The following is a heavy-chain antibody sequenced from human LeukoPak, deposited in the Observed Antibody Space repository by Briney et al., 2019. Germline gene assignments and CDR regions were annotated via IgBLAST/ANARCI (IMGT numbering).Heavy chain of an antibody. CDR1: GASISGSDYY. D-gene: IGHD3-10*01. Sequence: SETLSLTCTVSGASISGSDYYWTWIRQPPGKGLEWIASIYYSGNTLYNPSLKSRVTMSVDRSKNQFSLKLSSVTAADTAVYYCARGYGSGPYYYYGMDVWGQGTTVTVSS. CDR2: IYYSGNT. V-gene: IGHV4-39*07. J-gene: IGHJ6*02. CDR3: ARGYGSGPYYYYGMDV.